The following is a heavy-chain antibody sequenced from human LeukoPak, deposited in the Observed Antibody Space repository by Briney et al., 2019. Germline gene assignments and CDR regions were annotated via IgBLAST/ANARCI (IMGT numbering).Heavy chain of an antibody. CDR1: GGTFSSYA. D-gene: IGHD3-22*01. Sequence: ASVKVSCKASGGTFSSYAISWVRQAPGQGLEWMGGIIPIFGTANYAQKFQGRVTITADVSTSTAYMELSSLRSEDTAVYYCARVVTGRYYYDSSGYYHNWGQGTLVTVSS. V-gene: IGHV1-69*13. J-gene: IGHJ4*02. CDR3: ARVVTGRYYYDSSGYYHN. CDR2: IIPIFGTA.